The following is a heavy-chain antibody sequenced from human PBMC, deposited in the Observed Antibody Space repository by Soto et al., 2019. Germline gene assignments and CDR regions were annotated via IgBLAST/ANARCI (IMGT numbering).Heavy chain of an antibody. CDR2: ISGRGENT. CDR1: GFTFSVFA. Sequence: DVQLLESGGGLVQPGVSLRLSCAASGFTFSVFAMSWVRQAPGKGLELVSTISGRGENTYYADSVKGRFTISRDNSKNSLNLEMNSLRGEETAVYYRAKDRGTGDYGVNAVDIWGQGTMVTVAS. D-gene: IGHD4-17*01. CDR3: AKDRGTGDYGVNAVDI. V-gene: IGHV3-23*01. J-gene: IGHJ3*02.